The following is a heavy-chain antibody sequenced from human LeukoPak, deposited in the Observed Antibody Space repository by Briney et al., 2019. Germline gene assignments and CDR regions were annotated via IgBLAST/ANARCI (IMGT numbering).Heavy chain of an antibody. D-gene: IGHD5-18*01. CDR3: ARGTYSYGDDY. CDR2: IYYSGST. J-gene: IGHJ4*02. CDR1: GGSISSYY. V-gene: IGHV4-59*01. Sequence: SETLSLTYTVSGGSISSYYWSWIRQPPGKGLEWIGYIYYSGSTNYNPSLKSRVTISVDTSKNQFSLKLSSVTAADTAVYHCARGTYSYGDDYWGQGTLVTVSS.